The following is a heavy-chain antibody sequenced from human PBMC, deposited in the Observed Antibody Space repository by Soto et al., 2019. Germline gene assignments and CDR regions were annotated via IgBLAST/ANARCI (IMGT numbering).Heavy chain of an antibody. D-gene: IGHD6-19*01. Sequence: QLQLQESGPGLVKPSETLSLTCTVSGGSISSSSHYWGCIRQPPGKGLEWIGSIYYSGSTYYNPSLKSRVTICVLTCXNQFSLKLSSVTAADTAVYYCARQVGVAGTTAFDIWGQGTMVTVSS. V-gene: IGHV4-39*01. CDR2: IYYSGST. CDR3: ARQVGVAGTTAFDI. J-gene: IGHJ3*02. CDR1: GGSISSSSHY.